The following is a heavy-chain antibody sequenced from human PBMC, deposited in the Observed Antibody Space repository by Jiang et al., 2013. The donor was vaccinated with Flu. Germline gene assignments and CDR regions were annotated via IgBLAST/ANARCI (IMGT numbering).Heavy chain of an antibody. J-gene: IGHJ4*02. CDR2: LRGDGGEL. Sequence: QLVESGGGLVQPGGSLRLSCAASGFTFSTYWMTWVRQAPGKGLEWVANLRGDGGELNYVDSVRGRFTISRDNAKNSLNLQMNSLRAEDTAVYYCARERVVGSETHYKSVFDYWGQGTLVTVSS. CDR3: ARERVVGSETHYKSVFDY. V-gene: IGHV3-7*05. CDR1: GFTFSTYW. D-gene: IGHD3-10*01.